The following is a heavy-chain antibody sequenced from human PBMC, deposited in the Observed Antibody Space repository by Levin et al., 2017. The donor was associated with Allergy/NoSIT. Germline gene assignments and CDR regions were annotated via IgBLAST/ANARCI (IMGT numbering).Heavy chain of an antibody. D-gene: IGHD3-9*01. J-gene: IGHJ4*02. V-gene: IGHV3-30*18. CDR2: ISYDGSNK. CDR3: AKGDWLDDVFKLYYFDY. CDR1: GFTFSSYG. Sequence: GGSLRLSCAASGFTFSSYGMHWVRQAPGKGLEWVAVISYDGSNKYYADSVKGRFTISRDNSKNTLYLQMNSLRAEDTAVYYCAKGDWLDDVFKLYYFDYWGQGTLVTVSS.